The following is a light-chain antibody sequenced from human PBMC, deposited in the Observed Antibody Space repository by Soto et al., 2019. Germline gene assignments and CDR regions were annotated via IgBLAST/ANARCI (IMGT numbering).Light chain of an antibody. Sequence: EIALTQSPATLSLSPGERATLSCRASQSVSSYLAWYQQKPGQAPRLLIYDASNRATGIPARFSGSGSGTDFTLTISSLEPEDFAVYYCQHRSKWPFGQGTRLEIK. J-gene: IGKJ5*01. CDR2: DAS. V-gene: IGKV3-11*01. CDR3: QHRSKWP. CDR1: QSVSSY.